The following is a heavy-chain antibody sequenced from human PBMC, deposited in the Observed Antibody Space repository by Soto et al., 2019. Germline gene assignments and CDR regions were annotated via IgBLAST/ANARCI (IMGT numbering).Heavy chain of an antibody. CDR3: ARVSIMATILAFDI. CDR2: INPSGGST. Sequence: ASVKVSCKTSGYTFTSYYIHRVRQAPGQGLEWMGMINPSGGSTSYAQKYQGRVSMTRDTSTSTVYMELSSLKSEDTAVYYCARVSIMATILAFDIWGQGTVVTVSS. CDR1: GYTFTSYY. D-gene: IGHD5-12*01. J-gene: IGHJ3*02. V-gene: IGHV1-46*03.